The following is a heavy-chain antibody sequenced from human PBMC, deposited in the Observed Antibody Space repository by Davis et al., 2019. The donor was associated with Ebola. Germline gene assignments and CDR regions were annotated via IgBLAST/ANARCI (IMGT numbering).Heavy chain of an antibody. D-gene: IGHD2-15*01. Sequence: PGGSLRLSCAASGFTFSSYAMSWVRQSPGKGLEWVSAISGGGGSTYYTDPVKGRFTISRDNSKNTLYLQMNSLRAEDTAVYYCARYCHYTDCSYFDCWGQGTMVAVSS. J-gene: IGHJ4*02. CDR1: GFTFSSYA. CDR2: ISGGGGST. V-gene: IGHV3-23*01. CDR3: ARYCHYTDCSYFDC.